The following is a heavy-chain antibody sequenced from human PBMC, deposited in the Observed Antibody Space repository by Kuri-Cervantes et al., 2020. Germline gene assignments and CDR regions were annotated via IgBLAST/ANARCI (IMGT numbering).Heavy chain of an antibody. CDR1: GYTFTSYG. Sequence: ASVKVSCKASGYTFTSYGISWVRQAPGQGLEWMGWISAYNGNTNYAQKLQGRVTTTTDTSTSTAYMELRSLRSDDTAVYYCARVPRPITMIVVVIPGGDDAFDIWGQGTMVTVSS. J-gene: IGHJ3*02. CDR3: ARVPRPITMIVVVIPGGDDAFDI. CDR2: ISAYNGNT. V-gene: IGHV1-18*01. D-gene: IGHD3-22*01.